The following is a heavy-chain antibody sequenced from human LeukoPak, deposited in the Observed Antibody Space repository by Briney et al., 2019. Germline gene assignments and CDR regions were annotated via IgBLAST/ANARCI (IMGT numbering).Heavy chain of an antibody. V-gene: IGHV4-34*01. Sequence: SETLSLTCAVHGGSFSGYYWSWIRQPPGKGLEWIGEINHSGSTNYNPSLKSRVTISVDTSKNQFSLKLSSVTAADTAVYYCAKADDYQQPRIVDYWGQGTLVTVSS. J-gene: IGHJ4*02. D-gene: IGHD5-24*01. CDR1: GGSFSGYY. CDR2: INHSGST. CDR3: AKADDYQQPRIVDY.